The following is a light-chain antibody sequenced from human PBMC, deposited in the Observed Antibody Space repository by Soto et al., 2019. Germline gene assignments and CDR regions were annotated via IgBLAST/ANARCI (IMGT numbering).Light chain of an antibody. Sequence: EIVLTQSPGTLSLSPGERATLSCRASQSVSSSYLAWYQQKPGQPPRLLIYGASSRATGIPDRFSGSGSGTDFTLTIIRLEPEEFAVYFCQQYDTSPAYTFGQGTKLEI. J-gene: IGKJ2*01. V-gene: IGKV3-20*01. CDR1: QSVSSSY. CDR3: QQYDTSPAYT. CDR2: GAS.